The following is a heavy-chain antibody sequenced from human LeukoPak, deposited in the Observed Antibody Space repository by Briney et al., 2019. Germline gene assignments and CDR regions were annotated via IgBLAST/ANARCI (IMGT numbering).Heavy chain of an antibody. CDR1: GDSVSSNSGA. Sequence: SQTLSLTCAISGDSVSSNSGAWNWIGQAPSRGLEWLGRTYYKSKWYNDYALSVKSRITINPDTSKNQFSLQLKSVTPEDTAVYYCARDEVAAAAGETHYYYYGLDVWGQGTTVTVSS. CDR2: TYYKSKWYN. CDR3: ARDEVAAAAGETHYYYYGLDV. D-gene: IGHD6-13*01. V-gene: IGHV6-1*01. J-gene: IGHJ6*02.